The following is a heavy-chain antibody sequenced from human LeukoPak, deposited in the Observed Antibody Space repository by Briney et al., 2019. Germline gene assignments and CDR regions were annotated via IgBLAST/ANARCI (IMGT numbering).Heavy chain of an antibody. CDR3: ARVVTVGATGREDY. CDR1: GGSISSGGYY. Sequence: SETLSLTCTVSGGSISSGGYYWSWIRQHPGKGLEWIGYIYYSGSTYYNPSLKSRVTISVDTSKNQFSLKLSSVTAADTAVYYCARVVTVGATGREDYWGQGALVTVSS. J-gene: IGHJ4*02. D-gene: IGHD1-26*01. CDR2: IYYSGST. V-gene: IGHV4-31*03.